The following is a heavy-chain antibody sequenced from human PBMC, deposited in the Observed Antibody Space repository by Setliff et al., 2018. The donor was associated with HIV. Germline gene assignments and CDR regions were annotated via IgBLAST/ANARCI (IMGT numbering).Heavy chain of an antibody. J-gene: IGHJ1*01. Sequence: PGGSLRLSCAASGFTFSDYGMHWVRQAPGKGLEWVAVIWFDGSSKYYADSMKGRFTISRDNSKNTLYLQMNSLRAEDTAVYYCAKDEAYCGGECHEYFQHWGQGTLVTVSS. V-gene: IGHV3-33*06. D-gene: IGHD2-21*01. CDR3: AKDEAYCGGECHEYFQH. CDR2: IWFDGSSK. CDR1: GFTFSDYG.